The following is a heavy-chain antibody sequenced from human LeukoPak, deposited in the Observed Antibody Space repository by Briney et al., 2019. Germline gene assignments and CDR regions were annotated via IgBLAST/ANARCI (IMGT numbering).Heavy chain of an antibody. CDR2: IIPIFGTA. J-gene: IGHJ4*02. CDR3: ARSRTSDYDSSGYYSNFDY. V-gene: IGHV1-69*05. D-gene: IGHD3-22*01. Sequence: VASVTVSFTASGGTFSSYAISWVRQAPGQGLEWMGGIIPIFGTANYAQKFQGRVTITTDESTSTAYMELSSLRSEDTAVYYCARSRTSDYDSSGYYSNFDYWGQGTLVTVSS. CDR1: GGTFSSYA.